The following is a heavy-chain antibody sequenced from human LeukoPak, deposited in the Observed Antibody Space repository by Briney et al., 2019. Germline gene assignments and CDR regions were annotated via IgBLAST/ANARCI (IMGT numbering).Heavy chain of an antibody. D-gene: IGHD2-8*02. CDR2: ISYDGSNK. V-gene: IGHV3-30-3*01. CDR1: GFTFSSYE. Sequence: SLRLSCAASGFTFSSYEMNWVRQAPGKGLEWVAVISYDGSNKYYADSVKGRFTISRDNSKNTLYLQMNSLRAEDTAVYYCARDGVGTAPRTPHYFDYWGQGTLVTVSS. CDR3: ARDGVGTAPRTPHYFDY. J-gene: IGHJ4*02.